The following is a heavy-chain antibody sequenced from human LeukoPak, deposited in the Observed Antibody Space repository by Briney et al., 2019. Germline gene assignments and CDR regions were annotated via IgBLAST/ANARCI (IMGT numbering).Heavy chain of an antibody. CDR3: ARFGTVGATEYYYYYYMDV. CDR1: GYSFTSYW. V-gene: IGHV5-51*01. J-gene: IGHJ6*03. Sequence: AGECLKISCRGSGYSFTSYWIGWVRQMPGKGLEWMEIIYPGGSDTRYSPSFQGQVTISADKSISTAYLQWSSLKASDTAMYYCARFGTVGATEYYYYYYMDVWGKGTTVTVSS. CDR2: IYPGGSDT. D-gene: IGHD1-26*01.